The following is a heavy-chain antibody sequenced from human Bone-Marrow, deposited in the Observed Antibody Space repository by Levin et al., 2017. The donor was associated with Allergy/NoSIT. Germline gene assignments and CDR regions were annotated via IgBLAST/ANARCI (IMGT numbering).Heavy chain of an antibody. CDR2: IRSKPYGGTT. V-gene: IGHV3-49*03. D-gene: IGHD3-10*01. J-gene: IGHJ2*01. CDR1: GFTFGDYA. CDR3: SSPYSYGSGSYYAAWYFDR. Sequence: HPGESLKISCTASGFTFGDYAMSWFRQAPGKGLEWVGFIRSKPYGGTTEYAASVKGRFTISRDASKSIAYLQMNSLKTEDTAVYYCSSPYSYGSGSYYAAWYFDRWGRGTLVTVSS.